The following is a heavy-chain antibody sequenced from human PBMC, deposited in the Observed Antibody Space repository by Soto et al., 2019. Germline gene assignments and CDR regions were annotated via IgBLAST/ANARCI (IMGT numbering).Heavy chain of an antibody. CDR3: AKDKPAAGSQWLVPI. Sequence: PGFSLLLSCAASGFTFSSCAMTWVRQAPGMGLQWVSAISDSGGSTYYADSVRGRFTISRDNSKNTLYLQLNSLGTEDTAVYYCAKDKPAAGSQWLVPIWGRGTLVTVSS. CDR1: GFTFSSCA. D-gene: IGHD6-19*01. CDR2: ISDSGGST. V-gene: IGHV3-23*01. J-gene: IGHJ4*02.